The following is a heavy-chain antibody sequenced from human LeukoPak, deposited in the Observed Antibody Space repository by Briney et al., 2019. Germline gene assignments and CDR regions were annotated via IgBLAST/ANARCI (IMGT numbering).Heavy chain of an antibody. CDR3: APGRRDGYNWPFDY. V-gene: IGHV1-2*02. J-gene: IGHJ4*02. CDR1: GYTFTAWY. Sequence: ASVKVSCKASGYTFTAWYMHWVRQAPGQGLGWMGWINPNSGGTGYAQNFQGRVTMTRDTSISTAYMELTSLRSDDTAVYYCAPGRRDGYNWPFDYWGQGTLVTVSS. CDR2: INPNSGGT. D-gene: IGHD5-24*01.